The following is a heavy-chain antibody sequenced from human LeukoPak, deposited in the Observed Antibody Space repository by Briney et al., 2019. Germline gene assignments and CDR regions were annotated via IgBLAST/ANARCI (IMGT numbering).Heavy chain of an antibody. CDR1: GFTFSGYG. CDR3: AKDEAAAGVDFDY. D-gene: IGHD6-13*01. CDR2: IRSDGSVK. Sequence: GGSLRLSCAASGFTFSGYGIHWVRQAPGKGLEWVAFIRSDGSVKHYADSVRGRFTTSRDNSKNTLYLQINSLRAEDTAVYYCAKDEAAAGVDFDYWGQGTLVTVYS. V-gene: IGHV3-30*02. J-gene: IGHJ4*02.